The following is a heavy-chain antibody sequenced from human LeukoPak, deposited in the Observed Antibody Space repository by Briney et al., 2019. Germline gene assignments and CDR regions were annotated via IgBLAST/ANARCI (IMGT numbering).Heavy chain of an antibody. CDR3: ATVQRRPDDYGDYVGGYFDY. Sequence: ASVKVSCKASGYTFTGYYMHWVRQAPGQGLEWMGWINPNSGGTNYAQKFQGRVTMTEDTSTDTAYMELSSLRSEDTAVYYCATVQRRPDDYGDYVGGYFDYWGQGTLVTVSS. V-gene: IGHV1-2*02. CDR1: GYTFTGYY. J-gene: IGHJ4*02. CDR2: INPNSGGT. D-gene: IGHD4-17*01.